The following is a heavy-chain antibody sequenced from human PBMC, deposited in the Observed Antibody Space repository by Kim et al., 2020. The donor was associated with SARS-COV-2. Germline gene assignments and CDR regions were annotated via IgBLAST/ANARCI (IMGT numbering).Heavy chain of an antibody. CDR3: ARQTGWELPAGWFDP. V-gene: IGHV5-10-1*01. Sequence: GESLKISCKGSGYSFTSYWISWVRQMPGKGLEWMGRIDPSDSYTNYSPSFQGHVTISADKSISTAYLQWSSLKASDTAMYYCARQTGWELPAGWFDPWGQGTLVTVSS. D-gene: IGHD1-26*01. CDR1: GYSFTSYW. J-gene: IGHJ5*02. CDR2: IDPSDSYT.